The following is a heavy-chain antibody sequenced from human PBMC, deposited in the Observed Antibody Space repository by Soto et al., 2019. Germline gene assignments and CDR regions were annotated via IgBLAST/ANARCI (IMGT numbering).Heavy chain of an antibody. CDR2: IKSKTDGGTT. CDR1: GFTFSNAW. V-gene: IGHV3-15*07. Sequence: GGSLRLSCAASGFTFSNAWMNWVRQAPGKGLEWVGRIKSKTDGGTTDYAAPVKGRFTISRDDSKNTLYLQMNSLKTEDTAVYYCTTAYYYGSGSKPYYYYYGMDVWGQGTTVTVSS. J-gene: IGHJ6*02. D-gene: IGHD3-10*01. CDR3: TTAYYYGSGSKPYYYYYGMDV.